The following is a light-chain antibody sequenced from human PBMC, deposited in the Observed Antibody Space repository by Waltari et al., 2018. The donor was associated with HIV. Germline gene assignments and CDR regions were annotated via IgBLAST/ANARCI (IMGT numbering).Light chain of an antibody. J-gene: IGLJ2*01. CDR3: QVWDSSSDHVV. CDR2: DGS. CDR1: NIGSKS. V-gene: IGLV3-21*04. Sequence: SYVLTQPPSVSVAPGKTARITCGGNNIGSKSVHWYQQKPGQAPVLVIYDGSDRPSGIPARFSGSNSGNTATLTISRVEAGDEADYYCQVWDSSSDHVVFGGGTKLTVL.